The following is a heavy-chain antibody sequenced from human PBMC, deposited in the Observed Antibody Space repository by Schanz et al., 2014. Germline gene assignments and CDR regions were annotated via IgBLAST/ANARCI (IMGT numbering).Heavy chain of an antibody. D-gene: IGHD6-19*01. V-gene: IGHV3-66*01. CDR2: IDYAGST. CDR3: ASPAISVAERLADY. CDR1: GFTFISYD. J-gene: IGHJ4*02. Sequence: EVQLVESGGGLVQPRGSLRLSCVASGFTFISYDIHWVRQAPGKGLEWVSLIDYAGSTNYADSVKGRMTVSRDTSKNALFLQMNNLRAEDTAVYYCASPAISVAERLADYWGQGILVDVSS.